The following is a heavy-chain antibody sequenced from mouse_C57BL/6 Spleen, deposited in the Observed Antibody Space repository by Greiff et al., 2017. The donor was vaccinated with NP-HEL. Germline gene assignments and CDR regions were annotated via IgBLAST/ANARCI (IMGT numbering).Heavy chain of an antibody. CDR1: GFTFSSYG. V-gene: IGHV5-6*01. J-gene: IGHJ2*01. CDR3: ARHVNYYGSSSHYFDY. Sequence: EVQLQESGGDLVKPGGSLKLSCAASGFTFSSYGMSWVRQTPDKRLEWVATISSGGSYTYYPDSVKGRFTISRDNAKNTLYLQMSSLKSEDTAMYYCARHVNYYGSSSHYFDYWGQGTTLTVSS. CDR2: ISSGGSYT. D-gene: IGHD1-1*01.